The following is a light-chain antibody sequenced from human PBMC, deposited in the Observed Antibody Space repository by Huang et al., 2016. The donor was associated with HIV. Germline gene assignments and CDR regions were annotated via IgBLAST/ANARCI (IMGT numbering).Light chain of an antibody. CDR1: QSMTND. CDR3: QQYNNWPPLLT. CDR2: GAS. J-gene: IGKJ4*01. Sequence: SQSPGARYPLAYTARQSMTNDCAWDHQEPGQSPRVPIYGASTRATGIPARVRGSGSGTEFTLTISSLQSEDFAVYYCQQYNNWPPLLTFGGGTKVEIK. V-gene: IGKV3-15*01.